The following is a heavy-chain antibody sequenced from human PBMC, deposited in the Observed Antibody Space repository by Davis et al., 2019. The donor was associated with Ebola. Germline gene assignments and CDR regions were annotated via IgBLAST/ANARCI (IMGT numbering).Heavy chain of an antibody. V-gene: IGHV3-21*04. CDR2: ISSSSSYI. CDR1: GFTFSSYA. J-gene: IGHJ6*02. CDR3: ARGLVTPRLYYYYGMDV. D-gene: IGHD4-23*01. Sequence: GESLKISCAASGFTFSSYAMSWVRQAPGKGLEWVSSISSSSSYIYYADPVKGRFTISRDNAKNSLYLQMNSLRAEDTAVYYCARGLVTPRLYYYYGMDVWGQGTTVTVSS.